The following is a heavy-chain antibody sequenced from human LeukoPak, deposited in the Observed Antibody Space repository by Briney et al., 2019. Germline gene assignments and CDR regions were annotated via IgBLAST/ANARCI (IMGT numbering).Heavy chain of an antibody. Sequence: GGSLRLSCAASGFTVSSNYISWVRQAPGKGLEWVSVIYSDGSTYYPASVKGRFTISRDNSKNTLYLQVNCLRPEDTAIYYCARDKVEMTSRRGAFDIWGQGTMVTVSS. D-gene: IGHD5-24*01. CDR1: GFTVSSNY. V-gene: IGHV3-66*01. CDR3: ARDKVEMTSRRGAFDI. CDR2: IYSDGST. J-gene: IGHJ3*02.